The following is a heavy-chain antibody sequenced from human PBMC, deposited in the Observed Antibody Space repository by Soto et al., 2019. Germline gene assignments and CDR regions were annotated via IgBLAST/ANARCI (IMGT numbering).Heavy chain of an antibody. CDR1: GGSFSGYY. J-gene: IGHJ6*03. V-gene: IGHV4-34*01. CDR3: ASNFWSGYSHRFYYYYMGV. D-gene: IGHD3-3*01. CDR2: INHSGST. Sequence: SETLSLTCAVYGGSFSGYYWSWIRQPPGKGLEWIGEINHSGSTNYNPSLKSRVTISVDTSKNQFSLKLSSVTAADTAVYYCASNFWSGYSHRFYYYYMGVWGKGTTVTVSS.